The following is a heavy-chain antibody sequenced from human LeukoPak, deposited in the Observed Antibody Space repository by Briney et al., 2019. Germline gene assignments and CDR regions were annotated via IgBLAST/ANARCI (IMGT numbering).Heavy chain of an antibody. V-gene: IGHV3-23*01. Sequence: PGGSLRLSCAASGFSIGSQAMSWVRQAPGQGLEWVSGFGGSDDSPHYAASVKGRFTISRDDSKNTLYLQMYSLRAEDTAVYYCASRTGGYFDYWGQGTLVTVSS. CDR3: ASRTGGYFDY. J-gene: IGHJ4*02. CDR2: FGGSDDSP. D-gene: IGHD1-14*01. CDR1: GFSIGSQA.